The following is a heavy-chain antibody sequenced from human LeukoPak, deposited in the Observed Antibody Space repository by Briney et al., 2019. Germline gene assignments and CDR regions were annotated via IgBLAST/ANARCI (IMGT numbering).Heavy chain of an antibody. J-gene: IGHJ6*03. CDR1: GGTFSSYA. CDR3: ARVLSSQDYYYYYYMDV. CDR2: IIPIFGTA. D-gene: IGHD2/OR15-2a*01. Sequence: GASVKVSCKASGGTFSSYAISWVRQAPGQGLEWMGGIIPIFGTANYAQKFQGRVTITADKSTSTAYMELSSLRSEDTAVYYCARVLSSQDYYYYYYMDVWGKGTTVTISS. V-gene: IGHV1-69*06.